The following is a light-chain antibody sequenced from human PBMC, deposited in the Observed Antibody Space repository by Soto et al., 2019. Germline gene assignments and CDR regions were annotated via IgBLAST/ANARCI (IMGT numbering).Light chain of an antibody. CDR2: SGS. J-gene: IGKJ2*01. V-gene: IGKV2-28*01. Sequence: DIVMTQSPLSLPVTPGEPASSSCRSSQSLLHTNENNYLDWFLQRPGQSPQLLIYSGSTRASGVPDRFRGSGSGTDFTLKISRVEAEDVGVYYCMQTLETPRTFGQGTKLEIK. CDR1: QSLLHTNENNY. CDR3: MQTLETPRT.